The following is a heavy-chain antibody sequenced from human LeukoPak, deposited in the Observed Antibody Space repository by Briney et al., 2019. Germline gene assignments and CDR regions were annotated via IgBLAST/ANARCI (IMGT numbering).Heavy chain of an antibody. Sequence: SETLSLTCTVSGGSISSSSYYWGWIRQPPGKGLEGIGSIYYSGSTYYNPSLKSRVTISVDTSKNQFSLKLSSVTAADTAVYYCARTSYGSGSYFSSSWGKGYFDYWGQGTLVTVSS. J-gene: IGHJ4*02. D-gene: IGHD3-10*01. V-gene: IGHV4-39*07. CDR2: IYYSGST. CDR3: ARTSYGSGSYFSSSWGKGYFDY. CDR1: GGSISSSSYY.